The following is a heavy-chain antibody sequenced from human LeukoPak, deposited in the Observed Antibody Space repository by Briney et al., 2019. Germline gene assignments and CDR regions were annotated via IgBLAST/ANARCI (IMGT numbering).Heavy chain of an antibody. CDR2: IIPIFGTA. V-gene: IGHV1-69*13. D-gene: IGHD6-13*01. CDR1: GGTFSSYA. Sequence: ASVMVSFTASGGTFSSYAISWVRQAPGQGLEWMGGIIPIFGTANYAQKFQGRVTITADESTSTAYMELSSLRSEDTAVYYCARAARSSSWYSYWGQGTLVTVSS. CDR3: ARAARSSSWYSY. J-gene: IGHJ4*02.